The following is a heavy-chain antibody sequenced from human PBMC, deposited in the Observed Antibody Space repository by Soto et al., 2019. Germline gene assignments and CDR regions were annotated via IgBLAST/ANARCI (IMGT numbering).Heavy chain of an antibody. CDR2: IYYTGST. V-gene: IGHV4-59*01. CDR3: ATGRGQRRFPA. J-gene: IGHJ1*01. Sequence: PPEKPTLTYTVSGGSISNKYWAWSRQPPGKGLEWIGYIYYTGSTTYHPSLTSRVAISLDTSMQQFSLRLNSVTAEDRVVGDVATGRGQRRFPAWDQSTLVPVS. CDR1: GGSISNKY.